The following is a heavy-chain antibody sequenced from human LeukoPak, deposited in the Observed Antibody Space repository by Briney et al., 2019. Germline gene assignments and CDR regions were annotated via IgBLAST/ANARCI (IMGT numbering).Heavy chain of an antibody. J-gene: IGHJ4*02. CDR1: GFPFSTYG. D-gene: IGHD3-3*01. Sequence: PGGSLRLSCAASGFPFSTYGMHWVRQAPGKGLEWVAFILYDGSNKYYSDSVKGRFTISRDDSKKTLYLQMNSLRAEDTAVYYCAKSGLNRFDYWGQGILVTVSS. CDR2: ILYDGSNK. V-gene: IGHV3-30*02. CDR3: AKSGLNRFDY.